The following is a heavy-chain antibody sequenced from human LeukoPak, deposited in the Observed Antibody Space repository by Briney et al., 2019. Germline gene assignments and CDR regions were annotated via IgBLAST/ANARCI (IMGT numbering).Heavy chain of an antibody. CDR3: VKDLSGSYSFDY. D-gene: IGHD1-26*01. V-gene: IGHV3-64D*06. J-gene: IGHJ4*02. Sequence: GGSLRLSCSASGFTFSSYGIHWVRQAPGKGLEYVSAISSNGGSTYYADSVKGRFTISRDNSKNTLYLQMSSLKAEDTAVYYCVKDLSGSYSFDYWGQGTLATVSS. CDR1: GFTFSSYG. CDR2: ISSNGGST.